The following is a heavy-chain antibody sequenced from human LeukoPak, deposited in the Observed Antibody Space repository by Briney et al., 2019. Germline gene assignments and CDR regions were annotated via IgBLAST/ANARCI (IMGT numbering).Heavy chain of an antibody. D-gene: IGHD6-19*01. CDR1: GFTFDNYA. CDR3: AKEGAFGGSGALDY. V-gene: IGHV3-23*01. J-gene: IGHJ4*02. CDR2: ISGSGDIK. Sequence: GGSLRLSCAASGFTFDNYAMNWVRQAPGKGPEWVSSISGSGDIKDFGDSVKGRFTISRDNSKNTVSLQMNSLRADDTAVYYCAKEGAFGGSGALDYWGQGTLVTVSS.